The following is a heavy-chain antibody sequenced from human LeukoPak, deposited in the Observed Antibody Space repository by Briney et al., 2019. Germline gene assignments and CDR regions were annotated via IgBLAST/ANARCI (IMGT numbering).Heavy chain of an antibody. CDR1: GYTFTGYY. D-gene: IGHD5-12*01. V-gene: IGHV1-2*04. J-gene: IGHJ4*02. CDR3: AREVRSGYDWTFDY. CDR2: INPNSGGT. Sequence: ASVKVSCKASGYTFTGYYMHWVRQAPGQGLEWMGWINPNSGGTNYAQKFQGWVTMTRDTSISTAYMELSRLRSDDTAVYYCAREVRSGYDWTFDYWGQGTLVTDSS.